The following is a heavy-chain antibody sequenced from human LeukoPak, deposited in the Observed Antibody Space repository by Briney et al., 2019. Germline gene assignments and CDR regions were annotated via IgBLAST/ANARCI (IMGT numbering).Heavy chain of an antibody. CDR1: GITFSSYA. CDR3: AREPVGRRYCSSISCYNYYYGMDV. Sequence: PGGSLRLSCAAPGITFSSYAMHWVRQAPGKGLEWVAVISYDGSNKYYVDSVKGRFTISRDNSKNTLYLQMNSLRAEDTAVYFCAREPVGRRYCSSISCYNYYYGMDVWGQGATVTVSS. V-gene: IGHV3-30*04. J-gene: IGHJ6*02. CDR2: ISYDGSNK. D-gene: IGHD2-2*01.